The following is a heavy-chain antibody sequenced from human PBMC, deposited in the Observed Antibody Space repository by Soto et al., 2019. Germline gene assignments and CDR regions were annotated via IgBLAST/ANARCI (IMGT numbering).Heavy chain of an antibody. CDR3: ARSGFSRAARVVNWFDP. CDR2: IYYSGST. D-gene: IGHD6-6*01. Sequence: SETLSLTCTVSGGSISSSSYYWGWMRQAPGKGLEWIGSIYYSGSTYYNPSLKSRVTICVDTSKNQFSLKLSSVTAADTAVYYCARSGFSRAARVVNWFDPWGQGTLVTVSS. CDR1: GGSISSSSYY. V-gene: IGHV4-39*01. J-gene: IGHJ5*02.